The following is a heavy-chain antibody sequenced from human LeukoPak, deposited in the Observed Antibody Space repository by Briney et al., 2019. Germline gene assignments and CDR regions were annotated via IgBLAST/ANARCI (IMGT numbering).Heavy chain of an antibody. CDR3: ARPYTSGWYGAFDI. CDR2: IYYTGSI. CDR1: GGSISSFY. V-gene: IGHV4-59*08. Sequence: PSETLSLTCTVSGGSISSFYWSWIRQPPGKALEWIGYIYYTGSINYNPSLKSRVTISVDTSKNQFSLKLSSVTAADTAVYYCARPYTSGWYGAFDIWAQGTMVTVPS. D-gene: IGHD6-19*01. J-gene: IGHJ3*02.